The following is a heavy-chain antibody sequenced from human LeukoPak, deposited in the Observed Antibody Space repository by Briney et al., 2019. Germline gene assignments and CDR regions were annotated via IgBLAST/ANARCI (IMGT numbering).Heavy chain of an antibody. Sequence: GALRLSCAASGFTFSSYAMSWVRQAPGKGLEWVSSISGGHGGTYYADSVKGRFTISRDDSKNTLYLQVNRLRAEDTAVYYCARGQYASGWNSGNYWGQGTLVTVSS. CDR3: ARGQYASGWNSGNY. D-gene: IGHD1/OR15-1a*01. CDR1: GFTFSSYA. CDR2: ISGGHGGT. V-gene: IGHV3-23*01. J-gene: IGHJ4*02.